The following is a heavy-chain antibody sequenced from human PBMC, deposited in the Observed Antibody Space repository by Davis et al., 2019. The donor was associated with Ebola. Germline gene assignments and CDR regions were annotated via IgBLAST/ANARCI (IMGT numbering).Heavy chain of an antibody. Sequence: SETLSLTCAVYGGSFSGYYWNWIRQPPGKGLEWIGEINHTGSTNYNPSLKSRVAISLDTSKNQFSLGLIFVTAADTAVYYCARRLGSNSNFDSWGQGTLVTVSS. CDR1: GGSFSGYY. V-gene: IGHV4-34*01. J-gene: IGHJ4*02. CDR3: ARRLGSNSNFDS. CDR2: INHTGST. D-gene: IGHD4-23*01.